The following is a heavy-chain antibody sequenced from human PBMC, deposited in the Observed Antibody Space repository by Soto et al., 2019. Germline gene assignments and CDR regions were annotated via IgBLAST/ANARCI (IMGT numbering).Heavy chain of an antibody. CDR3: ARAQFTVAATQAFDI. D-gene: IGHD2-15*01. Sequence: GGSLRLSCAASGFTVSSNYMSWVRQAPGKGLEWVSVIYSGGSTYYADSVKGRFTISRHNSKNTLYLQMKSLRAEDTAVYYCARAQFTVAATQAFDIWGQGTMVTVSS. CDR2: IYSGGST. J-gene: IGHJ3*02. V-gene: IGHV3-53*04. CDR1: GFTVSSNY.